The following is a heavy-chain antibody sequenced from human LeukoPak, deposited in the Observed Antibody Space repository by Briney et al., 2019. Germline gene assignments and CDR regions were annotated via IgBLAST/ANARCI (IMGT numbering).Heavy chain of an antibody. CDR1: GFTFSGYW. CDR2: INTDGSST. J-gene: IGHJ4*02. V-gene: IGHV3-74*01. Sequence: GGSLRLSCAASGFTFSGYWMHWVRQAPGKGLVWVSRINTDGSSTSYADSVKGRFTISRDNAKNTLYLQMNSLRAEDTAVYYCTRVLPDILTDYSFDYWGQGTLVTVSS. D-gene: IGHD3-9*01. CDR3: TRVLPDILTDYSFDY.